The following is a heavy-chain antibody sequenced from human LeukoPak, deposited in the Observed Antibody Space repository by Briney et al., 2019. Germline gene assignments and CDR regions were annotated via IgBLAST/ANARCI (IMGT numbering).Heavy chain of an antibody. CDR3: ARVGIYYGMDV. CDR2: ISSSGSTI. J-gene: IGHJ6*02. V-gene: IGHV3-21*04. Sequence: GGSLRLSCAASGFTFSSYAMSWVRQAPGKGLEWVSAISSSGSTIYYADSVKGRFTISRDNAKNSLYLQMNSLRAEDTAVYYCARVGIYYGMDVWGQGTTVTVSS. D-gene: IGHD7-27*01. CDR1: GFTFSSYA.